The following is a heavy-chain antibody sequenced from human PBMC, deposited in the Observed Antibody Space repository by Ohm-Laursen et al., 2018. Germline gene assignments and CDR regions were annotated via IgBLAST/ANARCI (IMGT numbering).Heavy chain of an antibody. D-gene: IGHD5-24*01. V-gene: IGHV4-34*01. CDR1: GGSFSGYY. CDR3: ARLRITPHYYYYGMDV. CDR2: INHSGST. Sequence: PSETLSLTWAVYGGSFSGYYWSWIRQPPGKGLEWIGEINHSGSTNYNPSLKSRVTISVDTSKNQFSLKLSSVTAADTAVYYCARLRITPHYYYYGMDVWGQGTTVTVSS. J-gene: IGHJ6*02.